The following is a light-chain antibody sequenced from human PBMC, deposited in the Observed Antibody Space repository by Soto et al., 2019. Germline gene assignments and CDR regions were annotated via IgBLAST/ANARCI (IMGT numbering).Light chain of an antibody. Sequence: EIVLTQSPATLSLSPGERATLSCRATQSISSTYLGWYQQKPGQPPRLLIYGSSTRATGIPDRFSGSGSGTDFTLTISRLEPEDFAVYYCQHYGGSPWTFGQGTKVEIK. CDR1: QSISSTY. J-gene: IGKJ1*01. V-gene: IGKV3-20*01. CDR2: GSS. CDR3: QHYGGSPWT.